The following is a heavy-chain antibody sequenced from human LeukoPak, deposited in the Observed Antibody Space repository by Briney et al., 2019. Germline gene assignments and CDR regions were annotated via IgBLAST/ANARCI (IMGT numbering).Heavy chain of an antibody. CDR1: GYTFTGYY. CDR3: ATEATVADLYYFDY. V-gene: IGHV1-2*06. Sequence: VAPVKVSCKASGYTFTGYYMHWVRQAPGQGLEWMGRINPNSGGTNYAQKFQGRVTMTRDTSISTAYMELSRLRSDDTAVYYCATEATVADLYYFDYWGQGTLVTVSS. J-gene: IGHJ4*02. CDR2: INPNSGGT. D-gene: IGHD6-19*01.